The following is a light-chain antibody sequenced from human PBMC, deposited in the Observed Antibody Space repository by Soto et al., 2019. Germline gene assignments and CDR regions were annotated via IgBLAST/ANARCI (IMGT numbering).Light chain of an antibody. CDR2: GAS. Sequence: EIVLTQSPGTLSLSPGERATLSCRASQSVSSSYLAWYQQKAGQPPRLLIYGASNRATGIPDRFTGSGSGTDFSLTISRLEPEDFAVYFCQQYDNSPPRYTFGQGTKLEI. CDR3: QQYDNSPPRYT. V-gene: IGKV3-20*01. J-gene: IGKJ2*01. CDR1: QSVSSSY.